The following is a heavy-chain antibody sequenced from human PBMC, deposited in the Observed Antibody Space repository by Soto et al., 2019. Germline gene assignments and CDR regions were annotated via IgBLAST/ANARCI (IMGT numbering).Heavy chain of an antibody. CDR2: MHPSGDST. D-gene: IGHD6-19*01. Sequence: QVQLVQYGAEVKTPGASVKVSCKASGYTFTNYYLHWVRQAPGQGLEWMGVMHPSGDSTTFALKFQGRVTMTRDTSTSTVSMELSSLRSEDTGVYYCTRVGSSGWYDASDIWGQGTMVTVSS. V-gene: IGHV1-46*03. J-gene: IGHJ3*02. CDR3: TRVGSSGWYDASDI. CDR1: GYTFTNYY.